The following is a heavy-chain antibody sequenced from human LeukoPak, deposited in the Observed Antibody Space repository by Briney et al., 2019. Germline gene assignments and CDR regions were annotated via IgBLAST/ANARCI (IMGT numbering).Heavy chain of an antibody. CDR1: GGSISSYY. D-gene: IGHD3-10*01. Sequence: PSETLSLTCTVSGGSISSYYWSWIRQPAGKGLEWIGRIYTSGSTNYNPSLKSRVTMSVDTSKNQFSLKLSSVTAADTAVYYCARTSPYYYGSGSYFDYWGQGTLVTVSS. J-gene: IGHJ4*02. CDR2: IYTSGST. V-gene: IGHV4-4*07. CDR3: ARTSPYYYGSGSYFDY.